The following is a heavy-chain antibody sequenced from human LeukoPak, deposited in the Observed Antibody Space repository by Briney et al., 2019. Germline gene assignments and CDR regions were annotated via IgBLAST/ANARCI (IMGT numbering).Heavy chain of an antibody. CDR1: GITFGSSW. D-gene: IGHD1-1*01. CDR2: INPDGSVR. Sequence: AGGSLRLSCAASGITFGSSWMTWVRQAPGKGLEWVANINPDGSVRYYVDSVKGRFTICRDNAENSLYLQMNSLGAEDTAVCYCARDQPGVRGTGPRFDFWGQGSLVTVSS. V-gene: IGHV3-7*01. CDR3: ARDQPGVRGTGPRFDF. J-gene: IGHJ4*02.